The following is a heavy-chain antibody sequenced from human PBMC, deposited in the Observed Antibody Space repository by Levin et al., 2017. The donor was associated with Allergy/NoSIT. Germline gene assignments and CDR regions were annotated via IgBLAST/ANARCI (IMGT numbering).Heavy chain of an antibody. V-gene: IGHV4-59*08. CDR1: GDSISSYY. D-gene: IGHD2-15*01. J-gene: IGHJ6*02. CDR3: ARRSCSGGTCYSGSHGMDV. Sequence: KAGGSLRLSCTVSGDSISSYYWSWIRQPPEKGLEWIGYIYYSGSTNYNPSLKSRVTISIDTSKNQFSLKLSSVTAADTAVYYCARRSCSGGTCYSGSHGMDVWGQGTTVTVSS. CDR2: IYYSGST.